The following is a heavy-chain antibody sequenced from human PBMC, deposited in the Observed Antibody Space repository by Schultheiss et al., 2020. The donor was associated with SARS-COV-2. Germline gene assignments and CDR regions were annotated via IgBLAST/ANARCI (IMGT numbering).Heavy chain of an antibody. CDR3: AKDPRDTEKYYYYYYGMDV. J-gene: IGHJ6*02. D-gene: IGHD1-14*01. V-gene: IGHV3-74*01. CDR1: GFTFSSNW. Sequence: GGSLRLSCAASGFTFSSNWMHWVRQAPGKGLVWVSRINSDGSSTSYADSVKGRFTISRDNAKNTLFLQMNSLRAEDTAVYYCAKDPRDTEKYYYYYYGMDVWGQGTTVIAAS. CDR2: INSDGSST.